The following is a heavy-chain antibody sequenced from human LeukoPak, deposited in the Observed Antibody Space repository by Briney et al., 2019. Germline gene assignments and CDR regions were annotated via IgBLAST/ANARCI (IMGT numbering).Heavy chain of an antibody. Sequence: SETLSLTCTVSGGSISSSSYYWGWIRQPPGKGLEWIGSIYYSGSTNYNPSLKSRVTISVDTSKNQFSLKLSSVTAADTAVYYCAREARRGITMKVVRFDYWGQGTLVTVSS. CDR2: IYYSGST. V-gene: IGHV4-39*07. J-gene: IGHJ4*02. CDR1: GGSISSSSYY. D-gene: IGHD3-22*01. CDR3: AREARRGITMKVVRFDY.